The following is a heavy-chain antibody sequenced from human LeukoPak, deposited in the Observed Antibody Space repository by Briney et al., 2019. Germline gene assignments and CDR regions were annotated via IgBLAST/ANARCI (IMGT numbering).Heavy chain of an antibody. CDR3: ARGYCSGGSCSGTFFDY. D-gene: IGHD2-15*01. CDR1: GYTFTVYY. V-gene: IGHV1-2*02. Sequence: ASVKVSCKASGYTFTVYYIQWVRQAPGQGLEWMGWINPKSGGANYAQKFQGRVTMTRDTSISTAYMELSRLRSDDTAVYYCARGYCSGGSCSGTFFDYWGQETLVTVSS. J-gene: IGHJ4*02. CDR2: INPKSGGA.